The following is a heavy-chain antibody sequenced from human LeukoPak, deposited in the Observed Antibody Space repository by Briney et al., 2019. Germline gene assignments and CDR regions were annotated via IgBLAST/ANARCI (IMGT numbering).Heavy chain of an antibody. CDR1: GGSISSYY. D-gene: IGHD1-14*01. CDR2: IYYSGST. J-gene: IGHJ4*02. V-gene: IGHV4-59*01. CDR3: GRTPGNTLDY. Sequence: SETLSPTCTVSGGSISSYYWSWIRQPPGKGLEWIGYIYYSGSTNYNPSLKSRVTISVDTSKSQFSLKLNSLTAADTAVYYCGRTPGNTLDYWGQGALVTVSS.